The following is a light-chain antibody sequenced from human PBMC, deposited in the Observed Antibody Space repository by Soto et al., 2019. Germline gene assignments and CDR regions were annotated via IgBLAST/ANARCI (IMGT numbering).Light chain of an antibody. V-gene: IGLV3-21*02. CDR1: NIGSES. CDR3: QVWDSSSDHVV. J-gene: IGLJ7*01. CDR2: DDS. Sequence: SYELTQPPSVSVAPGQTARITCGGNNIGSESVHWYQQKPGQAPVLVVYDDSDRPSGIPERFSGSNSGNTATLTISWVEAGDEADYYCQVWDSSSDHVVFGGGTQLTVL.